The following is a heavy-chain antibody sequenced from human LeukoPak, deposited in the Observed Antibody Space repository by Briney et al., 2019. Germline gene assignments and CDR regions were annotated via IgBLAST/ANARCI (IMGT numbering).Heavy chain of an antibody. V-gene: IGHV4-39*01. CDR3: ARHVQDLGIKV. J-gene: IGHJ6*02. CDR1: GASTSSSDSY. Sequence: SETLSLTCTVSGASTSSSDSYWSWIRQPPGKGLEWIGSIYRRGCTSYNPSLKSRVTVSEDMSKNHFSLRLSSVTAADTAVYYCARHVQDLGIKVWGQGTTVTVSS. CDR2: IYRRGCT.